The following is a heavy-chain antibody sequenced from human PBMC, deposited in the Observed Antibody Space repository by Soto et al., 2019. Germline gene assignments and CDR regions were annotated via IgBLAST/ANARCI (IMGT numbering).Heavy chain of an antibody. D-gene: IGHD3-3*01. Sequence: QVQLVQSGAEVKKPGASVKVSCKASGDTFTSYGISWVRQAPGQGLEGMGWISAYNGNTNYAQKLQGRVTMTTVTAASTAYMELRSLGSDATGVYYCARDAEIRFLEWLLRAYYYYGMDVCGQGTTVTVSS. V-gene: IGHV1-18*04. CDR2: ISAYNGNT. J-gene: IGHJ6*02. CDR3: ARDAEIRFLEWLLRAYYYYGMDV. CDR1: GDTFTSYG.